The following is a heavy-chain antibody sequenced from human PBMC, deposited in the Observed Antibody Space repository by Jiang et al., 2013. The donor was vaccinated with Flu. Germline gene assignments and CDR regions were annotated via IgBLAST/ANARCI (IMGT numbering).Heavy chain of an antibody. J-gene: IGHJ4*02. Sequence: LLKPSETLSLTCAVYGESFSGNFWSWIRQSPERGLEWIGEISHSGDSNYNPSLESRVTISVDTSRNQFSLRLTSVTAADTALYYCARGDIVARNGFDYWGQGILVTVSS. CDR2: ISHSGDS. CDR3: ARGDIVARNGFDY. V-gene: IGHV4-34*01. D-gene: IGHD5-12*01. CDR1: GESFSGNF.